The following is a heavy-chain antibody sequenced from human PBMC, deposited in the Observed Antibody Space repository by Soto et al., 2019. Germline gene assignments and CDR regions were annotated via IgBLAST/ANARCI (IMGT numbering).Heavy chain of an antibody. V-gene: IGHV4-4*02. CDR3: AAAGGSGESYYYYGMEV. CDR2: IYHSGST. D-gene: IGHD3-10*01. Sequence: SETLSLICAVSGGSISSSNWWSWVRQPPGKGLEWIGEIYHSGSTNYSPSLKSRVTISVDKSKNQFSLKLSSVTAADTAVYYSAAAGGSGESYYYYGMEVWGQETTVAVSS. J-gene: IGHJ6*02. CDR1: GGSISSSNW.